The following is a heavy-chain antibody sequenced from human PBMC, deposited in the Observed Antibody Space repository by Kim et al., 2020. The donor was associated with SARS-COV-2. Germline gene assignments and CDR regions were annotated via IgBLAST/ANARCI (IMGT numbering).Heavy chain of an antibody. D-gene: IGHD3-10*01. V-gene: IGHV4-61*01. CDR1: GDTVSSKSYF. J-gene: IGHJ1*01. Sequence: SETLSLTCTVSGDTVSSKSYFWTWIRQPPGKGLEWIGYIYYDGSTKYNPSLKSRVTISIDTSRNQFSLKLSSVTAADTAVYYCARDDGYGPGSYRFQHWGQGTLVAVSS. CDR3: ARDDGYGPGSYRFQH. CDR2: IYYDGST.